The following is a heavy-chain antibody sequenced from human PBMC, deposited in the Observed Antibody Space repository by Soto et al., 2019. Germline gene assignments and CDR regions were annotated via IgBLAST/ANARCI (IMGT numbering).Heavy chain of an antibody. J-gene: IGHJ4*02. CDR2: IYSGGST. CDR3: ARESGRGLFDY. Sequence: GGSLRLSCAASGFTVSSNYMNWVRQAPGKGLEWVSVIYSGGSTYYADSVKGRFTISRDNSKNTLYLQMNSLRAEDTAVYYCARESGRGLFDYWGQGTLVTVSS. CDR1: GFTVSSNY. V-gene: IGHV3-66*01. D-gene: IGHD3-10*01.